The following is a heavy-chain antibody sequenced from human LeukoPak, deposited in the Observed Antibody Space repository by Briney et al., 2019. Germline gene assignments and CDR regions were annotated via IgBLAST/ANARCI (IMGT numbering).Heavy chain of an antibody. CDR3: ARGSIAARPRAFDI. CDR2: IYYSGST. D-gene: IGHD6-6*01. CDR1: GGSISSSSYY. J-gene: IGHJ3*02. V-gene: IGHV4-39*07. Sequence: SETLSLTCTVSGGSISSSSYYWGWIRQPPGKGLEWIGSIYYSGSTYYNPSLKSRVTISVDTSKNQFSLKLSSVTAADTAVYYCARGSIAARPRAFDIWGQGTMVTVSS.